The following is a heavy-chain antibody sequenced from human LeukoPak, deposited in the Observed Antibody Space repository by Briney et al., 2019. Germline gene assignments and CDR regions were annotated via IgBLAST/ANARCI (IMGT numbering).Heavy chain of an antibody. V-gene: IGHV1-2*04. D-gene: IGHD6-19*01. CDR2: INPNSGGT. CDR1: GYTFTSYG. CDR3: ARAAGGWYYFDY. Sequence: ASVKVSCKASGYTFTSYGIAWVRQTPGQGLEWMGWINPNSGGTNYAQKFQGWVTMTRDTSISTAYMELSRLRSDDTAVYYCARAAGGWYYFDYWGQGTLVTVSS. J-gene: IGHJ4*02.